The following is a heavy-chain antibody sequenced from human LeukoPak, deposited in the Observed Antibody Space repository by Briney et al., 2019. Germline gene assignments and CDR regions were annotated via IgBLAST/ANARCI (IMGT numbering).Heavy chain of an antibody. V-gene: IGHV4-59*01. CDR1: NGSLISYY. CDR3: ARDYPYCSASSCYDVFDY. J-gene: IGHJ4*02. CDR2: FYYSGST. Sequence: SKPLSLTCTASNGSLISYYWTWIRKAPGKELEWIGIFYYSGSTNYNPSLKSRVTFSVDTSRNQFSLNLSSVTAADTAVYYCARDYPYCSASSCYDVFDYWGQGTLVTVSS. D-gene: IGHD2-2*01.